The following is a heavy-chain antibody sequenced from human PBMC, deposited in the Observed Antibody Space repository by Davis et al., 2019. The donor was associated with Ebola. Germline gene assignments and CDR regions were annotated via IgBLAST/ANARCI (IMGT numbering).Heavy chain of an antibody. CDR2: ISRTGNI. CDR3: ARGVLS. V-gene: IGHV3-11*01. CDR1: GFTFSDYY. D-gene: IGHD3-10*02. J-gene: IGHJ1*01. Sequence: PGGSLRLSCAASGFTFSDYYMSWIRQAPGKGLEWVSYISRTGNIFYADSVKGRFAISRDNAKNSLYLHMTSLRAEDTAVYFCARGVLSWGQGTLVTVSS.